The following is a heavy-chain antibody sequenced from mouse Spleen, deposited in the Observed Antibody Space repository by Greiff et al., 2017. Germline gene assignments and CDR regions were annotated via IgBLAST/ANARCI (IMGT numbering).Heavy chain of an antibody. CDR2: IWRGGST. CDR3: AKTGTGTGYFDV. J-gene: IGHJ1*01. V-gene: IGHV2-5*01. D-gene: IGHD4-1*01. Sequence: VQVVESGPGLVQPSQSLSITCTVSGFSLTSYGVHWVRQSPGKGLEWLGVIWRGGSTDYNAAFMSRLSITKDNSKSQVFFKMNSLQADDTAIYYCAKTGTGTGYFDVWGAGTTVTVSS. CDR1: GFSLTSYG.